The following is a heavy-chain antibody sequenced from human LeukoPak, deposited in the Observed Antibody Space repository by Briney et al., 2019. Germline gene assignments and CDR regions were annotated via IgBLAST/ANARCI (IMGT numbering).Heavy chain of an antibody. Sequence: GGSLRLSCAASGFSVSSNYMSWVRQAPGKGLEWVSVIYSGGSIYYADSVKGRFTISRDNSKNTLYLQMNSPRGEDTAVYYCARDNIAVDGTDYWGQGTLVTVSS. CDR2: IYSGGSI. J-gene: IGHJ4*02. D-gene: IGHD6-19*01. CDR3: ARDNIAVDGTDY. V-gene: IGHV3-66*02. CDR1: GFSVSSNY.